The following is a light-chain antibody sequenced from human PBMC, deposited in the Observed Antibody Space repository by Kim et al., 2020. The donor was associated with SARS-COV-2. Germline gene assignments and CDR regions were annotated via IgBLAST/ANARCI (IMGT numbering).Light chain of an antibody. J-gene: IGKJ1*01. CDR3: QHYNNWPPWT. Sequence: SQAERATLSSRASQTVSRNLAWYQQKPGQAPRLLIYGASTRATGIPARFSGSGSETEFTLTISSLQSEDFAVYYCQHYNNWPPWTFGQGTKVDIK. CDR2: GAS. CDR1: QTVSRN. V-gene: IGKV3-15*01.